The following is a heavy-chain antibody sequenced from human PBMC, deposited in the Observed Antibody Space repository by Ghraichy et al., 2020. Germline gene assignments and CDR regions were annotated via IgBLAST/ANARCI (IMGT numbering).Heavy chain of an antibody. CDR2: INHSGST. J-gene: IGHJ4*02. V-gene: IGHV4-34*01. CDR3: ARGKRNYDYVWGSYRPYYFDY. D-gene: IGHD3-16*02. CDR1: GGSFSGYY. Sequence: SETLSLTCAVYGGSFSGYYWSWIRQPPGKGLEWIGEINHSGSTNYNPSLKSRVTISVDTSKNQFSLKLSSVTAADTAVYYCARGKRNYDYVWGSYRPYYFDYWGQGTLVTVSS.